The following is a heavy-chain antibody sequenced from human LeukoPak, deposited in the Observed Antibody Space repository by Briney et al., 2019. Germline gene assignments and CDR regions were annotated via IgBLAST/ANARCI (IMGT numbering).Heavy chain of an antibody. CDR3: ASDGGPFDH. J-gene: IGHJ4*02. D-gene: IGHD3-16*01. CDR1: GIMFSGYW. Sequence: GGSLRLSCTASGIMFSGYWMSWVHQAPGKGLEWVANIKQHGTEKYYVDSVKGRFTISRDDAKKSVYLQMNSLRAEDTAVYYCASDGGPFDHWGQGILVTVAS. CDR2: IKQHGTEK. V-gene: IGHV3-7*01.